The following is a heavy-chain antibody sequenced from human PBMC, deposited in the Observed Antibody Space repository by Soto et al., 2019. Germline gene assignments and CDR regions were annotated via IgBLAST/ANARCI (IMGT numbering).Heavy chain of an antibody. V-gene: IGHV1-18*01. CDR3: ARDPVGGYWFDP. Sequence: ASVKVSCKASGYTCTSYCISWVRQAPGQGLEWMGWISAYNGNTNYAQKLQGRVTMTTDTSTSTAYMELRSLRSDDTAVYSCARDPVGGYWFDPWGQGTLVTVSS. CDR1: GYTCTSYC. CDR2: ISAYNGNT. D-gene: IGHD1-26*01. J-gene: IGHJ5*02.